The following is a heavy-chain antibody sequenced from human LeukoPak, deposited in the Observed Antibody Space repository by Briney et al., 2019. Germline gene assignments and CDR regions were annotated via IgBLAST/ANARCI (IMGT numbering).Heavy chain of an antibody. Sequence: SQTLSLTCAVSGYSISSGYYWGWIRQPPGKGLEWIGRIYNGGSTYYNPSLKRRVTISVDTSKNQFSLKLSSVTAADTAVYYCARHPGVTIFGVVIGRGFDYWGQGTLVTVSS. V-gene: IGHV4-38-2*01. CDR1: GYSISSGYY. D-gene: IGHD3-3*01. CDR3: ARHPGVTIFGVVIGRGFDY. J-gene: IGHJ4*02. CDR2: IYNGGST.